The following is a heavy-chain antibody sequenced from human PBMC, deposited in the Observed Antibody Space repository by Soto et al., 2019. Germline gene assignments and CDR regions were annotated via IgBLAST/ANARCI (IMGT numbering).Heavy chain of an antibody. D-gene: IGHD5-12*01. CDR1: GGSISPYY. V-gene: IGHV4-59*01. J-gene: IGHJ4*02. CDR2: IYYSGST. CDR3: PREDGYKYY. Sequence: QVQLQESGPGLVKPSETLSLTCTVSGGSISPYYWTWIRQPPGKGLEWIGNIYYSGSTNYNPSLKSRVTISVDTSKNLFSLNLSSVTTADTAVYYCPREDGYKYYWGLGTLVTVSS.